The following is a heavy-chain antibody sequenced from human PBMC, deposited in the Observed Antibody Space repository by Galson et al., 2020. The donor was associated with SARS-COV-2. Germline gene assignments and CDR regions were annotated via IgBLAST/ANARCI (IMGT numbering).Heavy chain of an antibody. V-gene: IGHV3-23*01. J-gene: IGHJ4*02. CDR2: ISGSGGST. CDR3: ANGNSGTGEFDY. D-gene: IGHD6-13*01. Sequence: GESLKISCAASGFTFSSYAMSWVRQAPGKGLEWVSAISGSGGSTYYADSVKGRFTISRDNSKNTLYLQMNSLRAEDTAVYYCANGNSGTGEFDYWGQGTRVTVSS. CDR1: GFTFSSYA.